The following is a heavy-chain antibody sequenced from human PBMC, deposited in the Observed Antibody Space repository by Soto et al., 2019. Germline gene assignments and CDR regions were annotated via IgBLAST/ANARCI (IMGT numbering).Heavy chain of an antibody. CDR2: INTYNGNI. D-gene: IGHD3-10*01. J-gene: IGHJ4*02. CDR3: ATPTPLRGAMITNINFDF. V-gene: IGHV1-18*01. Sequence: VKVSCKASGYIFTSYGISWVRQAPGQGLEWMGWINTYNGNINYAQKVQGRVTMTTDTSTSTAYMELRSLRSDDTAVYYCATPTPLRGAMITNINFDFWGQGTPVTVSS. CDR1: GYIFTSYG.